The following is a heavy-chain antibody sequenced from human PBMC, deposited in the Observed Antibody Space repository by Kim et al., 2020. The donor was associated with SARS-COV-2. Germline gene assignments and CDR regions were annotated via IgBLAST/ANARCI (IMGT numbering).Heavy chain of an antibody. V-gene: IGHV4-38-2*02. CDR3: ARWDSIAPGHREWFAP. Sequence: SETLSLTCSVSGYALTSGYFWGWIRQSPGKGLEWIGSIYHNRDTHYSPSLKSRATLSVDTSNNQFSLKLTSVTTADTAVYFCARWDSIAPGHREWFAP. CDR2: IYHNRDT. CDR1: GYALTSGYF. D-gene: IGHD1-26*01. J-gene: IGHJ5*02.